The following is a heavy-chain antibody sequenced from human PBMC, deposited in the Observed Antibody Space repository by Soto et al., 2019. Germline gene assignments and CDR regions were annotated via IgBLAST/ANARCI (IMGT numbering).Heavy chain of an antibody. CDR3: AREAGSNYYYFYALDV. CDR2: IYYSGST. Sequence: ETLSLTCTVSGCSISSYYWSWIRQPPGKGLEWIGYIYYSGSTNYNPSLKSRVTISVDTSTNQFSLKLSSVTASDTAVYYCAREAGSNYYYFYALDVWGQGTTVTVSS. CDR1: GCSISSYY. V-gene: IGHV4-59*01. D-gene: IGHD4-4*01. J-gene: IGHJ6*02.